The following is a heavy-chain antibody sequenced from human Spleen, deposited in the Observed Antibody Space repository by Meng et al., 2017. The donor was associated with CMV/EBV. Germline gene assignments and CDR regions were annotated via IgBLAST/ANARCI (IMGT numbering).Heavy chain of an antibody. CDR1: GFTFSSYW. V-gene: IGHV3-74*01. D-gene: IGHD3-3*01. Sequence: GGSLRLSCAASGFTFSSYWMHWVRQAPGKGLVWVSRINSDGSSTSYADSVQGRFTISRDNAKNTLYLQMNSLRAEDTAVYYCAKDAYDFWSGYYIPNYYYYYGIDVWGQGTTVTVSS. CDR3: AKDAYDFWSGYYIPNYYYYYGIDV. J-gene: IGHJ6*02. CDR2: INSDGSST.